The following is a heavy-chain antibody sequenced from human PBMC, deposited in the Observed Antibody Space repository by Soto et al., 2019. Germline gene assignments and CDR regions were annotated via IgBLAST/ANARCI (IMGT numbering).Heavy chain of an antibody. Sequence: SETLCIACAFYDGSFSVYYWSWIRQPPGKGLDWIAATNRSGSTNYNPSRKSRVTISVDTSKNQFSLKLSSVTAADTAVYYCARGIGQINKIEYRSSLRTRPRYNWFDPWGQGTMVTVSS. CDR2: TNRSGST. D-gene: IGHD6-6*01. CDR3: ARGIGQINKIEYRSSLRTRPRYNWFDP. CDR1: DGSFSVYY. J-gene: IGHJ5*02. V-gene: IGHV4-34*01.